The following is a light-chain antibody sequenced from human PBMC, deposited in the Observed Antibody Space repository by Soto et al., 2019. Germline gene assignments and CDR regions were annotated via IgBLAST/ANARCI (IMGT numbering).Light chain of an antibody. Sequence: QSALTQPASVSGSPGQSITISCTGTSSDVGGYNYVSWYQSHPGEAPKLIIYDVSNRPSGVSDRFSGSKSGNTASLTISGLQAEDEADYYRSAYTISISYVFGTGTKVTVL. V-gene: IGLV2-14*03. CDR3: SAYTISISYV. J-gene: IGLJ1*01. CDR2: DVS. CDR1: SSDVGGYNY.